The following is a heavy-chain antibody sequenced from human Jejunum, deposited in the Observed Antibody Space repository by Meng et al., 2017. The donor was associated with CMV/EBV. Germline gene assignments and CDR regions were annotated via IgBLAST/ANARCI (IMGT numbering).Heavy chain of an antibody. CDR1: GGSISSYY. V-gene: IGHV4-4*07. CDR2: IYISGST. D-gene: IGHD1-1*01. Sequence: QVQLKESGPGLVKPSETLSLTCTVSGGSISSYYWSWIRQPAGKQLEWIGRIYISGSTSDNPSLKSRVTMSVDTSKNQLSLKLSSVTAADTAVYYCARDDHNQRAYFDYWGQGALVTVSS. CDR3: ARDDHNQRAYFDY. J-gene: IGHJ4*02.